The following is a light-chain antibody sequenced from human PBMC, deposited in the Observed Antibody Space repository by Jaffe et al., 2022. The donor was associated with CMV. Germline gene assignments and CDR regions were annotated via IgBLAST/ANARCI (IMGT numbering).Light chain of an antibody. J-gene: IGKJ1*01. CDR2: AAS. V-gene: IGKV1-39*01. Sequence: IQVTQSPSSLSASVGDRVNITCRASQTFTSYLHWYQQKPGKGPRLLIYAASRLPSGVPSKFSGSVSGTHFTLTISSLQPEDSATYYCQKSLNTPWTFGQGTKVEIK. CDR1: QTFTSY. CDR3: QKSLNTPWT.